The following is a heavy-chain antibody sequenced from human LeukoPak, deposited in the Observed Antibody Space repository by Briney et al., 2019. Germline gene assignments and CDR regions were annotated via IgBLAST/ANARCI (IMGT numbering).Heavy chain of an antibody. V-gene: IGHV3-15*01. J-gene: IGHJ4*02. CDR2: IKSRADGGTT. D-gene: IGHD7-27*01. Sequence: PGGSLRLPCAASGITLSNAWMTWIRQTPGRGLEWVGRIKSRADGGTTDFPAPVRGRFTIPRDDSKNTLYLQMNSLKIDDTAVYYCTTDFETGEFDYWGQGTLVTVSS. CDR1: GITLSNAW. CDR3: TTDFETGEFDY.